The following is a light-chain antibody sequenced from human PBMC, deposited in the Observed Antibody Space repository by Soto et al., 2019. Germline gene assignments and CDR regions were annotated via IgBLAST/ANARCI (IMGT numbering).Light chain of an antibody. Sequence: EIVMTQSPDTLSVSPGERATLSCRASQSVGSDLAWDQQKPGQAPSLLIHGPSTRTPRVPARFTRRGAGTEFTLTISSRQSEDFGVYYCDQYYNWPTITFGQGTRLEIK. CDR1: QSVGSD. J-gene: IGKJ5*01. CDR3: DQYYNWPTIT. V-gene: IGKV3-15*01. CDR2: GPS.